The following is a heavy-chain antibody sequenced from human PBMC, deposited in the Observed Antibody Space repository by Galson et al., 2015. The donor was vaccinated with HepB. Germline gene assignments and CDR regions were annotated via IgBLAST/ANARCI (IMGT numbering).Heavy chain of an antibody. CDR1: GFSFRNYA. CDR2: IWYDGSDQ. D-gene: IGHD2-2*01. J-gene: IGHJ6*03. V-gene: IGHV3-33*01. CDR3: ARDVRYCTSISCFDYYYYYLDV. Sequence: SLRLSCAASGFSFRNYAMHWVRQAPGKGPEGVAVIWYDGSDQSYADSVKGRFTISRDDSKSMVFLQMNSLRVEDTAVYYCARDVRYCTSISCFDYYYYYLDVWGKGTTVTVSS.